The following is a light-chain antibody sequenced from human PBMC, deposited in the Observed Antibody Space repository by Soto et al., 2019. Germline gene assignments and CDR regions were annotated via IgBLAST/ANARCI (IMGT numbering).Light chain of an antibody. CDR1: QTVRNNY. J-gene: IGKJ1*01. Sequence: EVVLTQSPVTLSLSPGERATLSCRASQTVRNNYLAWYQQKPGQAPRLLTYGASIRAAGVPDRFSGSGSGTEFTLTISRLEPEDFTVYYCHHYETFGQGTKVDIK. CDR2: GAS. V-gene: IGKV3-20*01. CDR3: HHYET.